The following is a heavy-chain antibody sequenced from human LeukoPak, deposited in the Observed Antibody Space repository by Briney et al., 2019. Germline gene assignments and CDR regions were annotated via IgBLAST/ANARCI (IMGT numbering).Heavy chain of an antibody. Sequence: PGGSLRLSCTASGFTLSSYAMSWVRQAPGKGLEWVSGISGSGGSTYYEDSVKGRFTISRDNSKNTLYLQINSLRVEDTAIYYCVKAREYNGHDPVGDYWGQGALVTVSS. J-gene: IGHJ4*02. D-gene: IGHD5-12*01. CDR1: GFTLSSYA. CDR2: ISGSGGST. CDR3: VKAREYNGHDPVGDY. V-gene: IGHV3-23*01.